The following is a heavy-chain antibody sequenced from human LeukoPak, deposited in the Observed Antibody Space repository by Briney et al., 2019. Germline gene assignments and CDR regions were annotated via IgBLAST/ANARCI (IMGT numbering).Heavy chain of an antibody. V-gene: IGHV3-23*01. Sequence: PGGSLRLSCAASGFTFSDYAMSWVRQAPGKGLEWDSVISGDGRTAYYGDSVKGRFTISRDESKNTLYLQMDSLRAEDTAVYYCAKESGQLDVWGKGTTVTVSS. CDR2: ISGDGRTA. J-gene: IGHJ6*04. CDR3: AKESGQLDV. CDR1: GFTFSDYA. D-gene: IGHD2-15*01.